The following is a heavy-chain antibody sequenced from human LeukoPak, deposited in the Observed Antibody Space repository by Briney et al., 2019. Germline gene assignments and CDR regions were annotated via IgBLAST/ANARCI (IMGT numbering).Heavy chain of an antibody. V-gene: IGHV3-74*01. D-gene: IGHD6-19*01. J-gene: IGHJ4*02. Sequence: GSLRLSCAPSGFIFSDYWFHWVRQTPGQGLVRVAAINRDGTGTSHADSVRGRFTVSRDNAKNTLYLQLNSLRADDTAVYYCARGLSYAVAYGDYWGQGTLVTVSS. CDR2: INRDGTGT. CDR3: ARGLSYAVAYGDY. CDR1: GFIFSDYW.